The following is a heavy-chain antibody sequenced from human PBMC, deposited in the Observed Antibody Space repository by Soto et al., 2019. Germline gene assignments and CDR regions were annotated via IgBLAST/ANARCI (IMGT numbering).Heavy chain of an antibody. V-gene: IGHV3-30*18. D-gene: IGHD2-2*01. CDR1: GFIFSSHG. CDR2: ISYDGSNK. CDR3: AKGPLFCSSSSCPIDY. J-gene: IGHJ4*02. Sequence: GGSLRLSCAASGFIFSSHGMHWVRQAPGKGLEWVAVISYDGSNKHYADAVKGRFTISRDNSKNTLDLQMNSLRAEDTAVFYCAKGPLFCSSSSCPIDYWGPGTLVTVSS.